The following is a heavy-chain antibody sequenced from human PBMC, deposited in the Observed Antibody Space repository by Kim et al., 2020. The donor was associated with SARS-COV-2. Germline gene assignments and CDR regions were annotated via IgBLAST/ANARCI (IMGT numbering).Heavy chain of an antibody. Sequence: SETRSLTCRVFGGSISSFYWGWVRQPPGKGLEWIGYIHYTGTTGYNPSLKGRVTISVDTSTNDFSLNMKSVTGSDTAVYYCARQYRTSSWLRGR. V-gene: IGHV4-59*01. CDR2: IHYTGTT. J-gene: IGHJ2*01. CDR1: GGSISSFY. CDR3: ARQYRTSSWL. D-gene: IGHD6-13*01.